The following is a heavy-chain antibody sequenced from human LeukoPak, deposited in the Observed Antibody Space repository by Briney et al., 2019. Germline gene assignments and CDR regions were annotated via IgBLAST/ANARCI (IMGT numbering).Heavy chain of an antibody. Sequence: PSETLSLTCTVSGGSISSSSYYWGWIRQPPGKGLEWIGSIYYSGSTYYNPSLKSRVTISVDTSKNQFSLKLSSVTAADTAVYYCARHISASMVRGVFTWGQGTLVTVSS. CDR3: ARHISASMVRGVFT. CDR2: IYYSGST. V-gene: IGHV4-39*01. J-gene: IGHJ5*02. D-gene: IGHD3-10*01. CDR1: GGSISSSSYY.